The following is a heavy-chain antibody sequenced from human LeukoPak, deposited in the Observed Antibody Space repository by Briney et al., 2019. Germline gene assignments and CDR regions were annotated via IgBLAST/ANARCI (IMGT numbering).Heavy chain of an antibody. V-gene: IGHV1-69*01. CDR2: IIPIFGTA. CDR1: GGTFSSYA. D-gene: IGHD5-12*01. Sequence: SVKVSCKASGGTFSSYAISWVRQAPGQELEWMGGIIPIFGTANYAQKFQGRVTITADESTSTAYMELSSLRSEDTAVYSCARGVATNRYYFDYWGQGTLVTVSS. J-gene: IGHJ4*02. CDR3: ARGVATNRYYFDY.